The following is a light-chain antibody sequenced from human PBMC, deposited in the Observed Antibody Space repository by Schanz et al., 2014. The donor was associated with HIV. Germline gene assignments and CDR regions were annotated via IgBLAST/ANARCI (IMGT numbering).Light chain of an antibody. Sequence: QSVLTQPPSVSGAPGQRVTISCTGSSSNIGSGYDVHWYQHLPGTAPKLLSYDNTNRPSGVPDRFSGSKSGTAASLAITGLQAEDEADYYCQSYDSSLSGDVFGAGTKLTVL. CDR1: SSNIGSGYD. CDR3: QSYDSSLSGDV. V-gene: IGLV1-40*01. J-gene: IGLJ1*01. CDR2: DNT.